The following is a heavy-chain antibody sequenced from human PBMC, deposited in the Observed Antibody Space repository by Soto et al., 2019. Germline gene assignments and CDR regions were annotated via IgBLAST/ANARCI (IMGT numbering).Heavy chain of an antibody. Sequence: ASVKVSCKASGYTFTSYGLHWLRQAPGQGLEWMGWINACDANTKDSENFQGRVTITLDTSTTTVFVELTSLKSDDTATYYCARTGWFQCYLDLWGQGSVVTVSS. CDR3: ARTGWFQCYLDL. CDR2: INACDANT. CDR1: GYTFTSYG. V-gene: IGHV1-3*01. D-gene: IGHD2-15*01. J-gene: IGHJ3*01.